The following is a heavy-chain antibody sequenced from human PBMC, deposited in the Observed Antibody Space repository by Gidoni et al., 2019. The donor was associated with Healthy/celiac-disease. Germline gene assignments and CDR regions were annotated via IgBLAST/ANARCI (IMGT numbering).Heavy chain of an antibody. Sequence: QVQLGEAGGGVVQPGRSLRRSWAAAGVTFSSYGMHWVRQAPGKGREWVAVLSYDGSNKYYADYVTGRFTLSRDNSQTTLYLQMNSLRAEDTAVYYCALRGSGTFDYWGQGTLVTVSS. V-gene: IGHV3-30*03. D-gene: IGHD1-26*01. CDR3: ALRGSGTFDY. J-gene: IGHJ4*02. CDR2: LSYDGSNK. CDR1: GVTFSSYG.